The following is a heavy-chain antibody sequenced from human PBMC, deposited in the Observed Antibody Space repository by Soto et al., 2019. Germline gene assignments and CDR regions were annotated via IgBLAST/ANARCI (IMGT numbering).Heavy chain of an antibody. CDR3: ARLRIATNNYKWFDP. J-gene: IGHJ5*02. CDR1: GAALNRGNYY. D-gene: IGHD2-21*01. Sequence: PSETLSLTCIVSGAALNRGNYYWSWIRQVPGKGLEWIGHIYVTGAVDYNPSLRDRITISQDTSERQFSLNLRLVTAADTAVYYCARLRIATNNYKWFDPWGQGTLVTVS. V-gene: IGHV4-31*03. CDR2: IYVTGAV.